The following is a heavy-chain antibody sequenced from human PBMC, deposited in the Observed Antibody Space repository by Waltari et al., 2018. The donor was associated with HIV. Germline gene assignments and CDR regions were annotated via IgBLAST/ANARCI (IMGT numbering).Heavy chain of an antibody. J-gene: IGHJ4*02. D-gene: IGHD3-16*01. Sequence: QVRLHPWGARLLKPSETLSLTCALYNGDDDTFADSWWSFRDYPCTWIRQSPVRGLEWIGEGIDIGSTHYNPSLRSRVSISVDTSKKQFSLRLSSVTDADTAVYYCARAVGLDHSWGSYADHWGQGMLVTVSS. V-gene: IGHV4-34*12. CDR2: GIDIGST. CDR3: ARAVGLDHSWGSYADH. CDR1: NGDDDTFADSWWSFRDYP.